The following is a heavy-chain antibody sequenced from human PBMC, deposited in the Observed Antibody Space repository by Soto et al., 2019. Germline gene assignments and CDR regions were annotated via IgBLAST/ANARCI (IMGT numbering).Heavy chain of an antibody. CDR1: GFTFSNYA. CDR3: AKARGYSSSSEPIDY. D-gene: IGHD6-6*01. CDR2: LNGSGGST. Sequence: GGSLRLSCAASGFTFSNYAMSWVRQAPGKGLEWVSGLNGSGGSTYYADSVKGRFTISRDNSKNTLYLQMNSLRAEDTAVYYCAKARGYSSSSEPIDYWGQGTLVTVSS. V-gene: IGHV3-23*01. J-gene: IGHJ4*02.